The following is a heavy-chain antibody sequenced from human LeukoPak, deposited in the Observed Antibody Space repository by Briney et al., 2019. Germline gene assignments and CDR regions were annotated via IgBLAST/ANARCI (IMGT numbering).Heavy chain of an antibody. CDR1: GGSMSSYY. Sequence: SETLSLTCSVSGGSMSSYYWSWIRQSPGKGLEWIGYIYHSGSTDYNSSLKSRVTISVDTSKNQFSLKLSSVTAADTAVYYCARLGPYSSSWYTYQNWFDPWGQGTLVTVSS. CDR3: ARLGPYSSSWYTYQNWFDP. V-gene: IGHV4-59*12. D-gene: IGHD6-13*01. J-gene: IGHJ5*02. CDR2: IYHSGST.